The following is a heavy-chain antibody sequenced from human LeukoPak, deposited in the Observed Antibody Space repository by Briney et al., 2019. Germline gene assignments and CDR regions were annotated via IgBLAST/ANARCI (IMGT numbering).Heavy chain of an antibody. D-gene: IGHD3-10*01. CDR3: AREEVDYYGSGAFDI. Sequence: QPGGSLRLSCAVSGFTFSSYWMSWVRQAPGKGLEWVANIKQDGSEKYYVDSVKGRFTISRDNAKNSLYLQMNSLRAEDTAVYYCAREEVDYYGSGAFDIWGQGTMVTVSS. CDR1: GFTFSSYW. CDR2: IKQDGSEK. V-gene: IGHV3-7*01. J-gene: IGHJ3*02.